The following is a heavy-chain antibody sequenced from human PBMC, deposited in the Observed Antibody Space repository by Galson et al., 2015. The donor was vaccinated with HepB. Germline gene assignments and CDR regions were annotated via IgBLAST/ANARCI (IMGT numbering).Heavy chain of an antibody. D-gene: IGHD1-26*01. CDR3: TRIALSGSYWYFDY. J-gene: IGHJ4*02. CDR2: ISTTRDNK. V-gene: IGHV3-48*01. Sequence: SLRLSCTASGLTFSSYTMNWVRQAPGKGLEWISYISTTRDNKISADSVKGRFIISRDNAKNLLYLQMNSLRAEDTAVYYCTRIALSGSYWYFDYWGQGSLVTVSS. CDR1: GLTFSSYT.